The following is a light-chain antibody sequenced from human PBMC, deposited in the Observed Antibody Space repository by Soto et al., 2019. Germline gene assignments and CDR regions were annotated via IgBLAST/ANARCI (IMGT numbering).Light chain of an antibody. CDR1: SSNIGAGYD. Sequence: QSVLTQPPSVSGAPGQRVTISCTGSSSNIGAGYDVQWYQQLPGTAPKLLIYGNSNRPSGVPDRFSGSKSGTSASLAITGLQAEDEADYYCQSYDSSLSGCVFGGGTQLTVL. J-gene: IGLJ3*02. CDR3: QSYDSSLSGCV. V-gene: IGLV1-40*01. CDR2: GNS.